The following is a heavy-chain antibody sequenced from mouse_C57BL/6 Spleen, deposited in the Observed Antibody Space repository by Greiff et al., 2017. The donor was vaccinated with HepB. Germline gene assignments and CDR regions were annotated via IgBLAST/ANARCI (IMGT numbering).Heavy chain of an antibody. CDR1: GFTFSSYA. D-gene: IGHD1-1*01. Sequence: EVMLVESGGGLVKPGGSLKLSCAASGFTFSSYAMSWVRQTPEKRLEWVATISDGGSYTYYPDNVKGRFTISRDNAKNNLYLQMSHLKSEDTAMYYCARDVITTVVATDYFDYWGQGTTLTVSS. CDR3: ARDVITTVVATDYFDY. V-gene: IGHV5-4*01. J-gene: IGHJ2*01. CDR2: ISDGGSYT.